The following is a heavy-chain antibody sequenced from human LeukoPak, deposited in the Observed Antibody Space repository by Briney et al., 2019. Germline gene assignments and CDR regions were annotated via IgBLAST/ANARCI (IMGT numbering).Heavy chain of an antibody. J-gene: IGHJ3*01. CDR1: EFTFGSYW. D-gene: IGHD2-21*02. CDR2: INRDGSKN. V-gene: IGHV3-7*03. CDR3: ARDSSPYCGDDCYFDAFDP. Sequence: GGSLRLSCAASEFTFGSYWMTWVRQAPGKGLEWVANINRDGSKNHFVDSVKGRFTISRDNAKNFLYLQMNSLRAEDTAVYFCARDSSPYCGDDCYFDAFDPWGQGTMVTVSS.